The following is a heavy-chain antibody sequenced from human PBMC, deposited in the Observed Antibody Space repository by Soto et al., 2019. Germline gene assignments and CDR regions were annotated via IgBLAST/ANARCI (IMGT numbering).Heavy chain of an antibody. V-gene: IGHV4-59*01. J-gene: IGHJ4*02. CDR1: GGSISNYY. CDR3: ARGYGSGSNVLDY. CDR2: IYYSGST. Sequence: QVQLQESGPGLVKPSETLSLTCTVSGGSISNYYWGWIRQPPGKGLEWIGYIYYSGSTNYNPSLKSRLTISLDPSKKQFSLKLSSVTAADTAVYYCARGYGSGSNVLDYWGQGTLVTVPS. D-gene: IGHD3-10*01.